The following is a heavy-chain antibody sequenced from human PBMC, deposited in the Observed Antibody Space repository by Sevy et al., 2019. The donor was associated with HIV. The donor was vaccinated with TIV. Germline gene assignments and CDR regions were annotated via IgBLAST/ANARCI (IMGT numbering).Heavy chain of an antibody. Sequence: GGSLRLSCAASGFTFSSYGMHWVRQAPGKGLEWEAVISYDGSNKYYADSVKGRFTISRDNSKNTLYLQMNSLRAEDTAVYYCAKELAYCSSTSCYLYFDYWGQGTLVTVSS. CDR3: AKELAYCSSTSCYLYFDY. CDR2: ISYDGSNK. V-gene: IGHV3-30*18. J-gene: IGHJ4*02. D-gene: IGHD2-2*01. CDR1: GFTFSSYG.